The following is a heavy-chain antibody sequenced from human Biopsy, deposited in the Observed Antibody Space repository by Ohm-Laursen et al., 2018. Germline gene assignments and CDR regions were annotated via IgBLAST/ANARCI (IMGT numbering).Heavy chain of an antibody. CDR1: GYTFSTYG. CDR2: FSAYNGNT. CDR3: ATGYYYDSSGSYPSFDH. J-gene: IGHJ4*02. V-gene: IGHV1-18*01. Sequence: GASVKVSCKASGYTFSTYGISWVRQAPGQGLEWMGWFSAYNGNTKYAQKLQGRVTMTTDTSTSTAYMDLRSLRSDDTAAYYCATGYYYDSSGSYPSFDHWGPGTLVTVSS. D-gene: IGHD3-22*01.